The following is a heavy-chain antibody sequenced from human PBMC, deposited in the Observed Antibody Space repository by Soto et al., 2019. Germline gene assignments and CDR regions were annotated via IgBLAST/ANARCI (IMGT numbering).Heavy chain of an antibody. V-gene: IGHV3-23*01. CDR1: GFTFSSYA. CDR3: AKDIAVAGTAEFDY. CDR2: ISGSGGSR. Sequence: GGSLRLSCAASGFTFSSYAMSWVRQAPGKGLEWVSAISGSGGSRYYADSVKGRFTISRDNSKNTLYLQMNSLRAEDTAVYYCAKDIAVAGTAEFDYWGQGTLVTVSS. D-gene: IGHD6-19*01. J-gene: IGHJ4*02.